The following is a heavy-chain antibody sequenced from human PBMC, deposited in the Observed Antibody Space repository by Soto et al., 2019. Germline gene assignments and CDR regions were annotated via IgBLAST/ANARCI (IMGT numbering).Heavy chain of an antibody. D-gene: IGHD1-26*01. J-gene: IGHJ4*02. V-gene: IGHV3-23*01. Sequence: GGSLRLSCETSGFIFSTYGMSWVRQAPGKGLEWVSTITGGPGNTYYADSVKGRFTISRDNSKSTMYLQMNSLRDEDTAVYYCAKSGPYYYESWGQGTLVTVSS. CDR1: GFIFSTYG. CDR2: ITGGPGNT. CDR3: AKSGPYYYES.